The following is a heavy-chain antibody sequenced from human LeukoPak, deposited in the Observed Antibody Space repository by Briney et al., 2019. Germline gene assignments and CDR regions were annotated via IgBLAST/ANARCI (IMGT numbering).Heavy chain of an antibody. Sequence: SETLSLTCTVSGGSISSYYWSWIRQPPGKGLEWIGYIYYSGSTNYNPSLKSRVTISVDTSKNQFSLKLSSVTAADTAVYYCAKGYSYGSGYYFDYWGQGTLVTVSS. J-gene: IGHJ4*02. CDR2: IYYSGST. V-gene: IGHV4-59*01. D-gene: IGHD5-18*01. CDR1: GGSISSYY. CDR3: AKGYSYGSGYYFDY.